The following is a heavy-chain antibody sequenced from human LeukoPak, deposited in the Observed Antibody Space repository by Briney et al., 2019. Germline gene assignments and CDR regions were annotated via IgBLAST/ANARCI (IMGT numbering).Heavy chain of an antibody. CDR1: GGSFSGYY. V-gene: IGHV4-34*01. J-gene: IGHJ5*02. D-gene: IGHD1-14*01. CDR3: ARDNLRWFDP. Sequence: SETLSLTCAVYGGSFSGYYWSWIRQPPGKGLEWIGEINHSGSTNYNPSLKSRVTISVGTSKNQFSLKLSSVTAADTAVYYCARDNLRWFDPWGQGTLVTVSS. CDR2: INHSGST.